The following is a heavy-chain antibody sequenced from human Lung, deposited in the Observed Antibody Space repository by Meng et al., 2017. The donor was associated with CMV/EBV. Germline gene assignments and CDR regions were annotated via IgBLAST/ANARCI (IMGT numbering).Heavy chain of an antibody. CDR3: ARDLNGGSPSGGGFDP. CDR2: IIPILGIA. Sequence: SVKVSCKASGGTFSSYAISWVRQAPGQGLEWMGGIIPILGIANYAQKFQGRVTITADKSTSTAYMELSSLRSEDTAVYYCARDLNGGSPSGGGFDPWGQGTXVTVSS. CDR1: GGTFSSYA. V-gene: IGHV1-69*10. D-gene: IGHD2-8*02. J-gene: IGHJ5*02.